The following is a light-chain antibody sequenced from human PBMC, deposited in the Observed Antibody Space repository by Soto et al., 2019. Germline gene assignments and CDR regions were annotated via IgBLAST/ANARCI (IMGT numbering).Light chain of an antibody. J-gene: IGLJ2*01. CDR1: SSDVGGYNY. Sequence: QSALTQPASVSGSPGQSITISCTGTSSDVGGYNYVSWYQQHPGKAPKLMIYDVSNRPSGVSNRFSGSKSGNTASLTISGLQAEEEADYYCSSYTSSSTLDVVLGGGTKVTV. CDR3: SSYTSSSTLDVV. V-gene: IGLV2-14*01. CDR2: DVS.